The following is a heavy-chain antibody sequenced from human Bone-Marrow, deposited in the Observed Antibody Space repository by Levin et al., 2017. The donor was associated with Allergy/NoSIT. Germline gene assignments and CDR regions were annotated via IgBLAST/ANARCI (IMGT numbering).Heavy chain of an antibody. CDR3: ARDVTMGGEA. V-gene: IGHV3-7*03. Sequence: GGSLRLSCVVSGFSFSSSWMSWVRQAPGKGLEWVANINEDGSAKYYVDSVKGRFTVSRDNAENSLYLQMDDLRAEDTALYYCARDVTMGGEAWGQGTLVTVSS. CDR1: GFSFSSSW. CDR2: INEDGSAK. D-gene: IGHD3-10*01. J-gene: IGHJ5*02.